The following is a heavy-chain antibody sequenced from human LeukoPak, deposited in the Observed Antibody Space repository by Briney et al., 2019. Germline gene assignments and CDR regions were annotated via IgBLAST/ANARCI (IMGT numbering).Heavy chain of an antibody. CDR1: GYTFTSYA. Sequence: ASVKVSCKTSGYTFTSYAMHWVRQAPGQRLEWMGWINAGNGNTKYSQKFQGRVTITRDTSASTAYMELSSLRSEGTAVYYCARDLSVFRYYFDYWGQGTLVTVSS. CDR3: ARDLSVFRYYFDY. D-gene: IGHD3-10*01. J-gene: IGHJ4*02. CDR2: INAGNGNT. V-gene: IGHV1-3*01.